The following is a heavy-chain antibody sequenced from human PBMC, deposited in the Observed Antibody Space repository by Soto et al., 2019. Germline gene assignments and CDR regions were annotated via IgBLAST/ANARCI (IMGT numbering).Heavy chain of an antibody. Sequence: EVQLLESGGGLVQPGGSLRLSCAASGFTFSSYAMSWVRQAPGKGLEWVSAISGSGGSTYYADSVKGRFTISRDNSKNTLYLQLNSLRAEDTAVYYCAKVNEAVAGFLDALDIWGQGTMVTVSS. CDR3: AKVNEAVAGFLDALDI. CDR2: ISGSGGST. D-gene: IGHD6-19*01. CDR1: GFTFSSYA. J-gene: IGHJ3*02. V-gene: IGHV3-23*01.